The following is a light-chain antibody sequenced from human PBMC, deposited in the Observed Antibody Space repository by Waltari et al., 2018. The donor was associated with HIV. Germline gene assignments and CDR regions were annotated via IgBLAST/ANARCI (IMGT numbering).Light chain of an antibody. Sequence: QSALTQPPSASGSPGQSVTLSCTGTSSDVGGYNYVSWHQQHPGKAPKLMIYDVIQTPAGAPDRFSGSQSGNTASLTVSGLQPEDEADYYCSSHAGSKVVFGGGTRLTVL. CDR1: SSDVGGYNY. J-gene: IGLJ2*01. CDR3: SSHAGSKVV. V-gene: IGLV2-8*01. CDR2: DVI.